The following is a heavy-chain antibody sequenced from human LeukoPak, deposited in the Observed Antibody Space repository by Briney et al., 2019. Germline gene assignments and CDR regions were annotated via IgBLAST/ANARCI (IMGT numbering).Heavy chain of an antibody. CDR1: GGSFSAYY. D-gene: IGHD2-15*01. J-gene: IGHJ4*02. Sequence: SETLSLTCAVYGGSFSAYYWSWNRQPPGKGLEWIGEINHSGSTNYNPSLKSRVTISGDTSKNQFSLKLSSVTAADTAVYYCARGTVNYCSGGSCYLYYFDCWGQGTLVTVSS. V-gene: IGHV4-34*01. CDR3: ARGTVNYCSGGSCYLYYFDC. CDR2: INHSGST.